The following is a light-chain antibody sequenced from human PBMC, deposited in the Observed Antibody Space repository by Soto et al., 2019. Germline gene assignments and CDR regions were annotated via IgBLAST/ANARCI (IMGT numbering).Light chain of an antibody. CDR1: HSVNSH. CDR3: QQYKNWPL. V-gene: IGKV3-15*01. J-gene: IGKJ5*01. Sequence: MMMTQSPATLSVSPGERVTLSCRTSHSVNSHVAWYQQKPGQDPRLLLYGASTRATGIPVRFSGSGFGTEFTLTISSLQSEDFAVYYCQQYKNWPLFGQGTRLEIK. CDR2: GAS.